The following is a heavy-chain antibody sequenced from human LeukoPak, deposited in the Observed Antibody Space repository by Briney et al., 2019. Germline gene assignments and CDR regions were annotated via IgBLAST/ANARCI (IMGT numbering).Heavy chain of an antibody. V-gene: IGHV1-69*13. CDR1: GGTFSSYA. Sequence: SVKVSCKASGGTFSSYAISWVRQAPGQGLEWMGGIIPIFGTANYAQKFQGRVTITADESTSTAYMELSSLRSEDTAVYYCARMDGDYFGGAIDYWGQGTLVTVSS. J-gene: IGHJ4*02. CDR2: IIPIFGTA. D-gene: IGHD4-17*01. CDR3: ARMDGDYFGGAIDY.